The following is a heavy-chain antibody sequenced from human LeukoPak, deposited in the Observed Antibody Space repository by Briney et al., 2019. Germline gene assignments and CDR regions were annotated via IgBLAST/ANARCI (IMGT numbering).Heavy chain of an antibody. D-gene: IGHD6-13*01. V-gene: IGHV3-21*01. J-gene: IGHJ4*02. Sequence: GGSWRLSCAASGFTLSDYSMNWFGQAPGKGLNWVSSISSSSNYIYYADSVKGRFTISRDNAKNSLHLQMNSLSAEDTAVYYCARADSSWANDYWGQGTLVTVSS. CDR1: GFTLSDYS. CDR3: ARADSSWANDY. CDR2: ISSSSNYI.